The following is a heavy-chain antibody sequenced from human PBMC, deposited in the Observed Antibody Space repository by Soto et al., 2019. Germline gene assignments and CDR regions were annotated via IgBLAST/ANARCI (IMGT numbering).Heavy chain of an antibody. CDR1: GGSFSGYY. J-gene: IGHJ5*02. Sequence: LSLTCAVYGGSFSGYYWSWIRQPPGKGLEWIGEINHSGSTNYNPSLKSRVTISVDTSKNQFSLKLSSVTAADTAVYYCARGLVRGVIRWFDPWGQGTLVTVSS. D-gene: IGHD3-10*02. V-gene: IGHV4-34*01. CDR3: ARGLVRGVIRWFDP. CDR2: INHSGST.